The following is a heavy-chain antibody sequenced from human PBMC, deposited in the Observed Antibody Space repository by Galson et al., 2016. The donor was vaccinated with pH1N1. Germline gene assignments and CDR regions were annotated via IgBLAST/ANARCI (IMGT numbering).Heavy chain of an antibody. V-gene: IGHV1-69*04. CDR1: GGTLSSYA. Sequence: SVKVSCKASGGTLSSYAISWVRQAPGQGLEWMGNVLPILGIPDYAQKFQDRVKITADKSTNTAYLELSSLRSEDTAGYYCARDREDYWSGYLFDYWCQGTLVTVAS. CDR3: ARDREDYWSGYLFDY. J-gene: IGHJ4*02. CDR2: VLPILGIP. D-gene: IGHD3-3*01.